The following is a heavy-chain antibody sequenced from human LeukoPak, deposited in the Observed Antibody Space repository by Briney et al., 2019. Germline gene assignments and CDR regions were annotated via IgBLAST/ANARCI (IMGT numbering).Heavy chain of an antibody. D-gene: IGHD5-12*01. CDR2: IYYSGST. V-gene: IGHV4-31*03. Sequence: SQTLSLTCTVSGGSISSGGYYWSWIRQHPGKGLEWFGYIYYSGSTYYNPSLKSRVTISVDTTKNQFSLKLSSVTAADTAVYYCARESGLPARFDPWGQGTLVTVSS. CDR1: GGSISSGGYY. CDR3: ARESGLPARFDP. J-gene: IGHJ5*02.